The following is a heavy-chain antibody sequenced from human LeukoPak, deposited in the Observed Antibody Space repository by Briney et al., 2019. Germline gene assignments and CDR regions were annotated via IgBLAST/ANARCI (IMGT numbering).Heavy chain of an antibody. Sequence: GASVKVSCKASGYTFTGCYIDWVRQAPGQGLEWVGRINPNSGGTNYAQKFHGRVTMTRDTSISTAYMELSRLRSDDTAVYYCARDVSGWVNFDSWGQGTLVTVSS. J-gene: IGHJ4*02. CDR2: INPNSGGT. CDR1: GYTFTGCY. D-gene: IGHD6-19*01. CDR3: ARDVSGWVNFDS. V-gene: IGHV1-2*06.